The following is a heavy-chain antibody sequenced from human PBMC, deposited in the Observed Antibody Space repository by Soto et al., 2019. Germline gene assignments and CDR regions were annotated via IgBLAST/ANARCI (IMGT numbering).Heavy chain of an antibody. CDR2: IIPIFGTA. CDR3: ASSPVSWIVGMDV. CDR1: GGTFSSYA. J-gene: IGHJ6*02. V-gene: IGHV1-69*06. D-gene: IGHD2-15*01. Sequence: ASVKVSCKAAGGTFSSYAISWWRQAPGRGLEWMGGIIPIFGTANYAQKFQGRVTITADKSTSTAYMELSSLRSEDTAVYYCASSPVSWIVGMDVWGQGTTVTVSS.